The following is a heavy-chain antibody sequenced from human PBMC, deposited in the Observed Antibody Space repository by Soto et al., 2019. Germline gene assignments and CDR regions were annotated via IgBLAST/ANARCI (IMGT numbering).Heavy chain of an antibody. Sequence: EVQLVQSGAEVKKPGESLRISCKGSGYSFTSYWISWVRQMPGKGLEWMGRIDPSDSYTNYSPSFQGHVTISADKSISTAYLQWSSLKASDTAMYYCARRALDPSPGPYGDYPRPYYYYYGMDVWGQGTTVTVSS. D-gene: IGHD4-17*01. CDR2: IDPSDSYT. CDR1: GYSFTSYW. V-gene: IGHV5-10-1*03. CDR3: ARRALDPSPGPYGDYPRPYYYYYGMDV. J-gene: IGHJ6*02.